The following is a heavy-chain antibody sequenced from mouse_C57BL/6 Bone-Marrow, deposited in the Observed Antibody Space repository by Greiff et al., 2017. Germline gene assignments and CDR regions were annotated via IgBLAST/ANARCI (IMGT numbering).Heavy chain of an antibody. CDR3: AGGYYGSSPFAY. Sequence: QVQLQQPGAELVKPGASVKLSCKASGYTFTSYWMHWVKQRPGQGLEWIGMIHPNSGSTNYNEKFKSKATLTVDKSSSTAYMQLSSLTSEDSAVYYCAGGYYGSSPFAYWGQGTLVTVSA. D-gene: IGHD1-1*01. CDR2: IHPNSGST. J-gene: IGHJ3*01. CDR1: GYTFTSYW. V-gene: IGHV1-64*01.